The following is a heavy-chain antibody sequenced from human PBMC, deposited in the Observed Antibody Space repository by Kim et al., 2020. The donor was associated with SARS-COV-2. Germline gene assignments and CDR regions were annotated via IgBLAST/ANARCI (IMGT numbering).Heavy chain of an antibody. CDR2: ISSNGGST. D-gene: IGHD6-19*01. CDR1: GFTFSSYA. J-gene: IGHJ4*02. V-gene: IGHV3-64*01. Sequence: GGSLRLSCAASGFTFSSYAMHWVRQAPGKGLEYVSAISSNGGSTYYANSVKGRFTISRDNSKNTLYLQMGSLRAEDMAVYYCARGEWLAPGVDYWGQGT. CDR3: ARGEWLAPGVDY.